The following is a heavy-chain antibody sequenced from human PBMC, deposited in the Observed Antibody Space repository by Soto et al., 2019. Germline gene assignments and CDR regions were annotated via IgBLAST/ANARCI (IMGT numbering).Heavy chain of an antibody. J-gene: IGHJ6*02. D-gene: IGHD2-2*01. CDR1: GGTFSSYA. CDR2: IIPISATA. CDR3: ARSQGSSTSLAIYYYYYYGMDV. Sequence: QVQLVQSGAEVKKPGSSVKVSCKASGGTFSSYAISWVRQAPGQGLESMGGIIPISATANYAQKFQGRVTMTAGEPTSTVYTALSRLRSADTAVYYCARSQGSSTSLAIYYYYYYGMDVWGQGTTVTVSS. V-gene: IGHV1-69*01.